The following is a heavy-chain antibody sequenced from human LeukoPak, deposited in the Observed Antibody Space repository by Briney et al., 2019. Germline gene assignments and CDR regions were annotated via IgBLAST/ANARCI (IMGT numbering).Heavy chain of an antibody. CDR3: ARGSTSGYSSRWYFDY. V-gene: IGHV4-59*12. Sequence: SETLSLTCTVSGGSINSYYWSWIRQPPGKRLEWIGYNYDSGNIKYNPSLKSRVTILVDTSKNQFSLKLSSVTAADTAVCYCARGSTSGYSSRWYFDYWGQGTLVTVSS. CDR1: GGSINSYY. CDR2: NYDSGNI. J-gene: IGHJ4*02. D-gene: IGHD6-13*01.